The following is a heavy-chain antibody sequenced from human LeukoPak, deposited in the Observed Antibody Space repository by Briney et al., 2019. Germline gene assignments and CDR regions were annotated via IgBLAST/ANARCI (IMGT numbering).Heavy chain of an antibody. CDR2: IDSDGVDT. V-gene: IGHV3-74*01. CDR3: GREDRFGYNYAYGMDV. J-gene: IGHJ6*02. CDR1: GFTFSRYW. D-gene: IGHD5-18*01. Sequence: TGGSLRLSCAASGFTFSRYWLHWVRQSPGKGLVWVSRIDSDGVDTTYADFVRGRFTISRDNAKNTLYLQMNTLRPEDTAVYYCGREDRFGYNYAYGMDVWGQGTPVTVSS.